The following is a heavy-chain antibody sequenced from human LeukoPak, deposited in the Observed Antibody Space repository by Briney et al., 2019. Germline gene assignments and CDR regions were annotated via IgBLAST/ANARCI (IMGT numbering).Heavy chain of an antibody. V-gene: IGHV4-34*01. Sequence: PSETLSLTCAVFGGSFSGYYWTWIRRPPGKGLEWIGEINYSGSTNYNPSLKSRVTTSIDTSKNQFSLRLSSVTAADTAMYYCASGSLYSSGGTHFDYWGQGILVTVSS. CDR3: ASGSLYSSGGTHFDY. J-gene: IGHJ4*02. D-gene: IGHD6-19*01. CDR1: GGSFSGYY. CDR2: INYSGST.